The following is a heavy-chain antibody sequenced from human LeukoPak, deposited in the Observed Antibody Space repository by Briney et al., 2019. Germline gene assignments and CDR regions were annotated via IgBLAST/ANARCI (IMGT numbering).Heavy chain of an antibody. Sequence: GGSENVSRKVSGYTVTSDGITWGWQDHGQGHEWMGWISAYNGNTNYAQKLQGRVTMTTDTSTSTAYMELRSLRSDDTAVYYCARGILAYFDWLSSNYYMDVWGKGTTVTVSS. CDR3: ARGILAYFDWLSSNYYMDV. D-gene: IGHD3-9*01. CDR1: GYTVTSDG. V-gene: IGHV1-18*01. J-gene: IGHJ6*03. CDR2: ISAYNGNT.